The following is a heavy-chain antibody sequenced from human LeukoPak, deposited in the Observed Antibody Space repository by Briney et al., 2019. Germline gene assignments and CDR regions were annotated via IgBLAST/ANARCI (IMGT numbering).Heavy chain of an antibody. CDR1: GYTFTSYG. Sequence: ASVKVSCKASGYTFTSYGISWVRQAPGQGLEGMGWISAYNGNTNYAQKLQGRVTMNTDTSTSTAYMELRSLRSDDTAVYYCARDPLVYCSSTSCYPIGDDAFDIWGQGTMVTVSS. J-gene: IGHJ3*02. V-gene: IGHV1-18*01. CDR2: ISAYNGNT. D-gene: IGHD2-2*01. CDR3: ARDPLVYCSSTSCYPIGDDAFDI.